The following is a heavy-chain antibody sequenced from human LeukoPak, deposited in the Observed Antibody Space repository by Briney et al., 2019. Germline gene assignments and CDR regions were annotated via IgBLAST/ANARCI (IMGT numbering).Heavy chain of an antibody. Sequence: PSETLSLTCTVSGGSISSGSYYWSWIRQPAGKGLEWSGRIYTSGSTNYNPSLKSRVTISVDTSKNQFSLKLSSVTAVDTAVYYCAREGTYYYDSSGYHQWYFDLWGRGTLVTVSS. D-gene: IGHD3-22*01. CDR2: IYTSGST. CDR1: GGSISSGSYY. CDR3: AREGTYYYDSSGYHQWYFDL. V-gene: IGHV4-61*02. J-gene: IGHJ2*01.